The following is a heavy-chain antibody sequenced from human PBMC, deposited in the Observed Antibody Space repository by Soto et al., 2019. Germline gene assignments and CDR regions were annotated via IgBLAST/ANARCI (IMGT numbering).Heavy chain of an antibody. CDR2: IRWNGGAI. J-gene: IGHJ6*03. Sequence: VQLVESGGGLVQPGRSLRLSCAASGFTFNDYAMHWVRQPPGKGLEWVAGIRWNGGAIGYADSVKGRFTISRDNAKNSLYLQMNSLRAEDSALYYCAKEVTGFYYMDVWGKGTTVTVSS. D-gene: IGHD2-21*02. V-gene: IGHV3-9*01. CDR1: GFTFNDYA. CDR3: AKEVTGFYYMDV.